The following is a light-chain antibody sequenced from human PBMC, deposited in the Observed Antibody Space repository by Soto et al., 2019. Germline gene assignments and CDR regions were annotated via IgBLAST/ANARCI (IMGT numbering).Light chain of an antibody. CDR3: GTWDSSLSAGPYV. Sequence: QSVLTQPPSVSAAPGQKVTSSCSGSSSNIGNNDVSWYQQLSGTAPKLLIYDNNKRPSGIPDRFSGSKSGTSATLGITGLQTGDEADYYCGTWDSSLSAGPYVFGTGTKVTVL. V-gene: IGLV1-51*01. CDR2: DNN. J-gene: IGLJ1*01. CDR1: SSNIGNND.